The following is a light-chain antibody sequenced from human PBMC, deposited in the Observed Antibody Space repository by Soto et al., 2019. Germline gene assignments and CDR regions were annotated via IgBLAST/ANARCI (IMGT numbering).Light chain of an antibody. Sequence: EIVLTQSPGTLSLSPGERATLSCRASQSVNNNYLAWYQQKPGQAPRLLIYGASSRATGIPDRFSGSGSGTDFTLTISRLEPEDFAVYYCQQYNNWPPYTFGQGTKLEIK. CDR1: QSVNNNY. CDR2: GAS. J-gene: IGKJ2*01. V-gene: IGKV3-20*01. CDR3: QQYNNWPPYT.